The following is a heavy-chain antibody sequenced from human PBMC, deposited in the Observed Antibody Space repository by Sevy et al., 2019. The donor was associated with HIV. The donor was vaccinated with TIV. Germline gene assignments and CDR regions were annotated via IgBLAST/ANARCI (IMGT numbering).Heavy chain of an antibody. D-gene: IGHD4-17*01. CDR1: GFTSSTYW. J-gene: IGHJ6*03. V-gene: IGHV3-7*03. CDR3: AASYGDYDVRNYYYYMDV. Sequence: GGSLRLSCAASGFTSSTYWMTWVRQAPGKGLEWVANINQDRSEKYYVDSVKGRFTISRDNAKNSLYVQMNNLRAEDTAVYYCAASYGDYDVRNYYYYMDVWGKGTTVTVSS. CDR2: INQDRSEK.